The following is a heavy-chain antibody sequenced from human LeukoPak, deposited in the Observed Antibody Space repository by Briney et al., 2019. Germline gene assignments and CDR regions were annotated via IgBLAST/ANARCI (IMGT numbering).Heavy chain of an antibody. Sequence: SETLSLTCAVYGGSFSGYYWSWIRQPPGKGLEWIGEINHSGSTNYNPPLKSRVTISVDTSKNQFSLKLSSVTAADTAVYYCARGPVVITTFNQDAFDIWGQGTMVTVSS. D-gene: IGHD3-22*01. CDR2: INHSGST. CDR3: ARGPVVITTFNQDAFDI. J-gene: IGHJ3*02. V-gene: IGHV4-34*01. CDR1: GGSFSGYY.